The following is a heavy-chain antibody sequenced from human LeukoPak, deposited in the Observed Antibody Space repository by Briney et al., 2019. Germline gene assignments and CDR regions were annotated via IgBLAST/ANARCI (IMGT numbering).Heavy chain of an antibody. CDR3: ARNGGGYSYGLYFFDY. CDR1: SGSISSSSYY. J-gene: IGHJ4*02. D-gene: IGHD5-18*01. CDR2: IYYSGST. V-gene: IGHV4-39*07. Sequence: SETLSLTCTVSSGSISSSSYYWGWIRQPPGKGLEWIGSIYYSGSTYYNPSLKSRVTISVDTSKNQFSLKLSSVTAADTAVYYCARNGGGYSYGLYFFDYWGQGTLVTVSS.